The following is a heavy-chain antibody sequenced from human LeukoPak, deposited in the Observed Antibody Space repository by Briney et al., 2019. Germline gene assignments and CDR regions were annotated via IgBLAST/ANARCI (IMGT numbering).Heavy chain of an antibody. Sequence: SQTLSLTCTVSGDSVSSGGYYWRWIRQHPGKGLEWIGYIYYSGSTYYNPSLKSRVTISVDTSKNQFSLKLSSVTAADTAVYYCARESHSSGYSVFDCWGQGTLVTVSS. CDR3: ARESHSSGYSVFDC. CDR2: IYYSGST. D-gene: IGHD3-22*01. V-gene: IGHV4-31*03. CDR1: GDSVSSGGYY. J-gene: IGHJ4*02.